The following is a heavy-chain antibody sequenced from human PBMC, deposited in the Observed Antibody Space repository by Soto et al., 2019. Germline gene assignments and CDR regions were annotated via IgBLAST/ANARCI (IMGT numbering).Heavy chain of an antibody. Sequence: ASVKVSCKASGYTFTSYDINWVRQATGQGLEWMGWMNPNSGNTGYAQKFQGRVTMTRNTSISTAYMELSSLRSEDTAVHYCARDRITMVRGVFNWFDPWGQGTLVTVSS. D-gene: IGHD3-10*01. CDR2: MNPNSGNT. J-gene: IGHJ5*02. CDR1: GYTFTSYD. CDR3: ARDRITMVRGVFNWFDP. V-gene: IGHV1-8*01.